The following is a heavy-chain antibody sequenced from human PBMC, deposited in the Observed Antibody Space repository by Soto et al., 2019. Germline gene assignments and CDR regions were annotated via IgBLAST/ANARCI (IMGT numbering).Heavy chain of an antibody. CDR1: GCTFSSYA. J-gene: IGHJ3*02. D-gene: IGHD2-2*01. V-gene: IGHV1-69*13. Sequence: ASVKVSCKASGCTFSSYAISWVRQAPGQGLEWMGGIIPIFGTANYAQKFQGRVTITADESTSTAYMELSSLRSEDTAVYYCARVAIHPDAFDIWGQGTMVTVSS. CDR2: IIPIFGTA. CDR3: ARVAIHPDAFDI.